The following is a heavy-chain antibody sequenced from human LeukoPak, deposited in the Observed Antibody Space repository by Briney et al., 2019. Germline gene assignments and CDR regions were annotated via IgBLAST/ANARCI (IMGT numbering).Heavy chain of an antibody. D-gene: IGHD2/OR15-2a*01. CDR2: ICISGSII. V-gene: IGHV3-48*03. J-gene: IGHJ4*02. CDR3: ARDGTYYDF. CDR1: GFTFSSIG. Sequence: PGPTLRLSCGASGFTFSSIGMHWLRQAPGKVLDWDSFICISGSIIYYAYSVKGRFTISKTNAKNSLYLQMNSLRAEDTAVYYCARDGTYYDFWGQGIMVT.